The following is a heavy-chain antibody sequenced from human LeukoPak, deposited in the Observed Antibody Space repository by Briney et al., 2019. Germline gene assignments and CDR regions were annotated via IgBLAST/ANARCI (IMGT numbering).Heavy chain of an antibody. CDR1: GGSISSYY. CDR2: IYYSGST. J-gene: IGHJ4*02. Sequence: MPSETLSLTCTVSGGSISSYYWSWIRQPPGKGLEWSGYIYYSGSTNYNPSLKSRVTISVDTSKNQFSLKLSSVTAADTAVYYCARGAVYFDYWGQGTLVTVSS. CDR3: ARGAVYFDY. V-gene: IGHV4-59*01.